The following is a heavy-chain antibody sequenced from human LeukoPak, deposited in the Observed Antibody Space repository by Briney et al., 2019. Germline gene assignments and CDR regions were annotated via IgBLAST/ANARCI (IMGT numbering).Heavy chain of an antibody. CDR2: ISYDGSNK. CDR3: AKDLDGDSNY. Sequence: PGRSLRLSCAASGFTFSSYGMHWVRQAPGKGLEWVAVISYDGSNKYYADSVKGRFTISRGNSKNTLYLQMNSLRAEDTAVYYCAKDLDGDSNYWGQGTLVTVSS. V-gene: IGHV3-30*18. D-gene: IGHD2-21*01. CDR1: GFTFSSYG. J-gene: IGHJ4*02.